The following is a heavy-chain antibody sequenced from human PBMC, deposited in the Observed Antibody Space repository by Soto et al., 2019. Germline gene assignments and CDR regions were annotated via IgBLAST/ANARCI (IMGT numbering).Heavy chain of an antibody. J-gene: IGHJ6*02. D-gene: IGHD3-3*01. CDR3: ARKMYYDFWSGYSTDYYYGMDV. CDR2: IIPIFGTA. V-gene: IGHV1-69*13. Sequence: GASVKVSCKASVGTFSSYAISWVRQAPGQGLEWMGGIIPIFGTANYAQKFQGRVTITADESTSTAYMELSSLRSEDTAVYYCARKMYYDFWSGYSTDYYYGMDVWGQGTTVTVSS. CDR1: VGTFSSYA.